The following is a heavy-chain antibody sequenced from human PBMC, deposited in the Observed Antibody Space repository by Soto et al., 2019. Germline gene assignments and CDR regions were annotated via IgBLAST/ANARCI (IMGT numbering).Heavy chain of an antibody. Sequence: SETLSLTCTVSGGSISSGAYYWSWIRQHPGEGLEWIGYIYYSGSTYYNPSLKSRVTISVDTSKNQFSLKLRSMTAADTAVYYCAIYDSSGSRGFQHWGQGTLVTVS. CDR2: IYYSGST. J-gene: IGHJ1*01. CDR3: AIYDSSGSRGFQH. CDR1: GGSISSGAYY. D-gene: IGHD3-22*01. V-gene: IGHV4-31*03.